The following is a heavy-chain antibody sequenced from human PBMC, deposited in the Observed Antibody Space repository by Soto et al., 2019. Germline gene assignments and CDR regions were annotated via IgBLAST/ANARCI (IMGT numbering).Heavy chain of an antibody. V-gene: IGHV3-48*02. Sequence: SRNMIRQAPGKGLEWLSYISGGSGRIYYADSVRGRFTISRDNAKNSLYLQMNSLRDEDTALYYCARDYRFAYDYWGQGTLVTVSS. J-gene: IGHJ4*02. CDR3: ARDYRFAYDY. CDR1: S. CDR2: ISGGSGRI. D-gene: IGHD3-16*02.